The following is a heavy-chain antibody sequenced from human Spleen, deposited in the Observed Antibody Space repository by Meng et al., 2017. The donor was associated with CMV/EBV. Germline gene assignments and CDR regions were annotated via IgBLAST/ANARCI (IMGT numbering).Heavy chain of an antibody. V-gene: IGHV3-23*01. CDR1: GFTFSNYA. D-gene: IGHD3-22*01. Sequence: GESLKISCAASGFTFSNYAMTWVRQAPGKGLEWVSSISGSGDSTYYADSVKGRLTISRDNSKNTLYLRMDSLRAEDTAVYYCAKGQFFYESGGYLILDSWGQGALVTVPQ. J-gene: IGHJ4*02. CDR3: AKGQFFYESGGYLILDS. CDR2: ISGSGDST.